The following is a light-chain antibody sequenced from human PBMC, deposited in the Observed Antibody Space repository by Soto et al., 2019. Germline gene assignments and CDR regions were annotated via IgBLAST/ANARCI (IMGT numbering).Light chain of an antibody. CDR1: QSVSSY. V-gene: IGKV3-11*01. Sequence: EIVLTQSPAILSMSPGERATLSCRASQSVSSYFAWYQQKPGQAPRLLIYDASNRATGVPARLSGSGSGTGFTLTSSSLEPEDFEVYYGQQRRYWPVTFGQGTKVEIK. CDR2: DAS. J-gene: IGKJ1*01. CDR3: QQRRYWPVT.